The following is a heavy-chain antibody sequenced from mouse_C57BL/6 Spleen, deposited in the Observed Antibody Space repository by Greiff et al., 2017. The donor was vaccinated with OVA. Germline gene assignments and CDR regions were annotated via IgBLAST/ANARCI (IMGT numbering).Heavy chain of an antibody. D-gene: IGHD4-1*01. Sequence: VQLQQSGPGLVQPSQSLSITCTVSGFSLTSYGVHWVRQPPGKGLEWLGVIWSGGSTDYNAAFISRLSISKDNSKSQVFFKMNSLQADDTAIYYCAKLGRSGYFDVWGTGTTVTVSS. V-gene: IGHV2-4*01. CDR3: AKLGRSGYFDV. CDR1: GFSLTSYG. CDR2: IWSGGST. J-gene: IGHJ1*03.